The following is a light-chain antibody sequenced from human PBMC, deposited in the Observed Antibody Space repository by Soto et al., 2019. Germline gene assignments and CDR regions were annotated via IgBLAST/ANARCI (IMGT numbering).Light chain of an antibody. Sequence: DIQMTQSPSTLSASVVDRVSITCRASHSFNNWLAWYQQKPGKAPXVLIYKASSLKSGVPSRFSGSGSGTEFTLTISSLQPEDVATYYCQEYNSYPVSFGQGTRLEI. J-gene: IGKJ5*01. CDR1: HSFNNW. CDR2: KAS. V-gene: IGKV1-5*03. CDR3: QEYNSYPVS.